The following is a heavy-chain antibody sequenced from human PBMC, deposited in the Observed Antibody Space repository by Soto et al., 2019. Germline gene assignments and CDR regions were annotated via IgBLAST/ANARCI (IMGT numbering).Heavy chain of an antibody. D-gene: IGHD2-15*01. CDR2: VYHSGTT. CDR1: GASITSNNW. Sequence: PSDTLSLTCVVSGASITSNNWWSWARQPPGKGLEWVGEVYHSGTTNYNPSLKSRVTLSVDKSKNQFSLKVTSVTAADTAVYCTATICDPWFDPWGQGTLVTVSS. CDR3: ATICDPWFDP. J-gene: IGHJ5*02. V-gene: IGHV4-4*02.